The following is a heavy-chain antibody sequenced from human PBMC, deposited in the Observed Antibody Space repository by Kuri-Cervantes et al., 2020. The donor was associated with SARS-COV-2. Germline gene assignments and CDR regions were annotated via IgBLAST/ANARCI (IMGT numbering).Heavy chain of an antibody. D-gene: IGHD5-18*01. CDR2: IYPSGHS. J-gene: IGHJ4*02. Sequence: SETLSLTCTVSGASIRSSSYFWAWIRQPPGKGLEWIGSIYPSGHSYYSPSLKSPVTISLDTPKNQFSLKLSSVTAADTAVYYCAKDQGDSYGISYFDYWGQGTLVTVSS. CDR1: GASIRSSSYF. CDR3: AKDQGDSYGISYFDY. V-gene: IGHV4-39*02.